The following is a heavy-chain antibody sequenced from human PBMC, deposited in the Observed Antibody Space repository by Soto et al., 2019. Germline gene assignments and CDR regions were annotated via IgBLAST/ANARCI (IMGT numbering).Heavy chain of an antibody. V-gene: IGHV3-23*01. J-gene: IGHJ4*02. D-gene: IGHD3-9*01. CDR2: ISGGGGST. CDR3: AKGGAASPLLNY. CDR1: GFTFSSYA. Sequence: GGSLRLSCAASGFTFSSYAMSWVRQAPGKGLEWVSAISGGGGSTYYADSVKGRFTISRDNSKNTLYLQMNSLRAEDTAVYYCAKGGAASPLLNYWGQGTLVTVSS.